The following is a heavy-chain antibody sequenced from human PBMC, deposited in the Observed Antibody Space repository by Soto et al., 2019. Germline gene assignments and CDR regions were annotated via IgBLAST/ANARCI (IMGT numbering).Heavy chain of an antibody. J-gene: IGHJ5*02. V-gene: IGHV4-59*01. Sequence: PSETLSFTCTISGGSISSYYWSCLRQPPGKGLELIGYIYYSGSTNYNPSLKSRVTISVDTSKNQFSLKLSSVTAADTAVYYWARNISGWSNYNWFDPWGQGTLVTVSS. CDR3: ARNISGWSNYNWFDP. D-gene: IGHD6-19*01. CDR2: IYYSGST. CDR1: GGSISSYY.